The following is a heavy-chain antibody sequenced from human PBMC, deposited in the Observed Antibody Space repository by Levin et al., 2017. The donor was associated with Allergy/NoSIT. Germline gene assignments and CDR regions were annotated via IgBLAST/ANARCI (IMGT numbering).Heavy chain of an antibody. CDR2: IYHSGST. CDR3: AASSGWLNYFDY. V-gene: IGHV4-4*02. Sequence: SETLSLTCAVSGGSISSSNWWSWVRQPPGKGLEWIGEIYHSGSTNYNPSLKSRVTISVDKSKNQFSLKLSSVTAADTAVYYCAASSGWLNYFDYWGQGTLVTVSS. CDR1: GGSISSSNW. J-gene: IGHJ4*02. D-gene: IGHD6-19*01.